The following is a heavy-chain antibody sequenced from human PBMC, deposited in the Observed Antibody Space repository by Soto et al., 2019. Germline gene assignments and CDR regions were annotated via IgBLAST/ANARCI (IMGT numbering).Heavy chain of an antibody. CDR3: ARDSQGYYGSGSYYGLPGGMDV. Sequence: GGSLRLSCAASGFTFSSYSMNWVRQAPGKGLEWVSSISSSSSYIYYADSVKGRFTISRDNAKNSLYLQMNSLRAEDTAVYYCARDSQGYYGSGSYYGLPGGMDVWGQGTTVTVSS. CDR2: ISSSSSYI. CDR1: GFTFSSYS. V-gene: IGHV3-21*01. D-gene: IGHD3-10*01. J-gene: IGHJ6*02.